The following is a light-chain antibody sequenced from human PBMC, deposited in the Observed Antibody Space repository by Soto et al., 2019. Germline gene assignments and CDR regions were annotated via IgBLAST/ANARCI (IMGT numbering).Light chain of an antibody. CDR3: SSYAGSNNV. CDR2: EVS. J-gene: IGLJ1*01. Sequence: QSVLTQPPSASGSPGQSVTISCTGTSSDVGGYNYVSWYQQHPGKAHKLMIYEVSKRPSGVPDRFSGSKSGNTASLTVFGLQAEDEADYYCSSYAGSNNVFGTGTKVTVL. CDR1: SSDVGGYNY. V-gene: IGLV2-8*01.